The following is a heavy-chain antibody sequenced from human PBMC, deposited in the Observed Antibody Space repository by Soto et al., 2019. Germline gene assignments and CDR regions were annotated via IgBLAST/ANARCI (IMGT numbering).Heavy chain of an antibody. D-gene: IGHD2-21*01. CDR1: WFSLTTTHVV. J-gene: IGHJ4*02. Sequence: QLTLKESGPTLLKPTQTLTLTCNFSWFSLTTTHVVVGCARPPPGKALEWLAFIYLDDDKRYRPSLESRVPITKHTSKNQVDLIMNHTDPMDTGTHYWVHSYSYLGDHWGQGVLVPIYS. V-gene: IGHV2-5*02. CDR2: IYLDDDK. CDR3: VHSYSYLGDH.